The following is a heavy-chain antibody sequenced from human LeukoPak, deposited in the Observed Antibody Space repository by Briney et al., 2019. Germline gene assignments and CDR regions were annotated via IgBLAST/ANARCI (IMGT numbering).Heavy chain of an antibody. CDR3: ARGRAVAAEYYFDY. D-gene: IGHD6-19*01. CDR2: INHSGST. Sequence: SETLSLTCAVYGGSFSGYYWSWIRQPPGKGLEWIGEINHSGSTNYNPSLKSRVTISVDTSKNQFSLTLSSVTAADTAVYYCARGRAVAAEYYFDYWGQGTLVTVSS. V-gene: IGHV4-34*01. CDR1: GGSFSGYY. J-gene: IGHJ4*02.